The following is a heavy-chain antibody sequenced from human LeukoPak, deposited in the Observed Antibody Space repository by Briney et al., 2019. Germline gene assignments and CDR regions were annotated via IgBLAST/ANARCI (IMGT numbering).Heavy chain of an antibody. CDR1: GYTFTGYY. CDR2: INPNSGGT. D-gene: IGHD4-17*01. J-gene: IGHJ5*02. Sequence: ASVKVSCKASGYTFTGYYMHWVRQAPGQGLEWMGWINPNSGGTNYAQKFQGRVTMTRDTSISTAYMELSRLRSDDTAVYYCARDHKDYGDYVAATIDLTEWWFDPWGQGTLVTVSS. V-gene: IGHV1-2*02. CDR3: ARDHKDYGDYVAATIDLTEWWFDP.